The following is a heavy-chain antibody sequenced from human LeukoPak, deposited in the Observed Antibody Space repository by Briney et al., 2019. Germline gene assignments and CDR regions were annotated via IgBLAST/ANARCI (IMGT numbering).Heavy chain of an antibody. Sequence: TPSETLSLTCTVSGGSISSYYWSWIRQPPGKGLEWIGCIYDRGPAHYNPSLKSRFTISVDRPKNQFFLNVTSLTAADTAVYYCARSRQASGLFSSWGQGTLVVVSS. J-gene: IGHJ5*02. CDR1: GGSISSYY. V-gene: IGHV4-59*12. D-gene: IGHD3-10*01. CDR3: ARSRQASGLFSS. CDR2: IYDRGPA.